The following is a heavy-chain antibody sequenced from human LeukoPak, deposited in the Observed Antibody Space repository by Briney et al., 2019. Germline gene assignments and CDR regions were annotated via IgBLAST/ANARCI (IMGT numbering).Heavy chain of an antibody. CDR2: IYSGGST. V-gene: IGHV3-66*01. J-gene: IGHJ3*02. Sequence: RGSLRLSCAASGFTVSSNYMSWVRQAPGKGLEWVSVIYSGGSTDYKDSVKDRFIISRDNSKNTLYLQMNSLRAEDTAVYYCAKEMATMNAFDIWGHGRTVTVSS. CDR3: AKEMATMNAFDI. D-gene: IGHD5-24*01. CDR1: GFTVSSNY.